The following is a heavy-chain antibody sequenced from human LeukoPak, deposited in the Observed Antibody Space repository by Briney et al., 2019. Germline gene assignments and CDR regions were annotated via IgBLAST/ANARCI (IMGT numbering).Heavy chain of an antibody. Sequence: GSLRLSCAASGFSFPYFEMNWVRQAPGQGLEWISYIGPSGFTIYDADSVKGRFTISRDNAKNSLHLHMTSLRAEDTAVYYCARGDGGFWGQGTLVSVSS. CDR2: IGPSGFTI. J-gene: IGHJ4*02. D-gene: IGHD3-10*01. V-gene: IGHV3-48*03. CDR3: ARGDGGF. CDR1: GFSFPYFE.